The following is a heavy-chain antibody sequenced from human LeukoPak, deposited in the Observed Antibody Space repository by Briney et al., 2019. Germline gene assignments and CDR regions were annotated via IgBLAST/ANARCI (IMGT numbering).Heavy chain of an antibody. CDR3: ARRIDFWSGYYDY. CDR2: INHSGST. CDR1: GGSFSGYY. D-gene: IGHD3-3*01. J-gene: IGHJ4*02. V-gene: IGHV4-34*01. Sequence: PSETLSLTCAVYGGSFSGYYWSWIRQPPGKGLEWIGEINHSGSTNYNPSLKSRVTISVDTSKNQFSLKLSSVTAADTAVYYCARRIDFWSGYYDYWDQGTLVTVSS.